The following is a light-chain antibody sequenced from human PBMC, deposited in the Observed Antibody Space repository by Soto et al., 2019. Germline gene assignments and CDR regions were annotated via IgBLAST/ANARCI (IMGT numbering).Light chain of an antibody. V-gene: IGLV2-8*01. CDR2: DVN. CDR1: SSDVGAYIF. CDR3: QVWDSDSDHHV. J-gene: IGLJ1*01. Sequence: QPVLTQPPSASGSPGQSVTISCTGTSSDVGAYIFVSWYQQHPGKAPKLMVYDVNRRPPGVPDRFFGSKSGNTASLTVSGLQAEDEADYYCQVWDSDSDHHVFGTGTKLTVL.